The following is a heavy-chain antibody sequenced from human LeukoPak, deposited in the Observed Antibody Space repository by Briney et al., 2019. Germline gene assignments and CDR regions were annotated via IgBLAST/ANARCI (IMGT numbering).Heavy chain of an antibody. D-gene: IGHD3-3*01. Sequence: KTSETLSLTCTVSGGSISSGDYYWSWIRQPPGKGLEWIGYIYYSGSTYYNPSLKSRVIISVDTSKNQFSLKMSSVTAADTAVYYCARGTRSDFWSGRGYYFDYWGQGTLVTVSS. CDR1: GGSISSGDYY. CDR2: IYYSGST. V-gene: IGHV4-30-4*01. CDR3: ARGTRSDFWSGRGYYFDY. J-gene: IGHJ4*02.